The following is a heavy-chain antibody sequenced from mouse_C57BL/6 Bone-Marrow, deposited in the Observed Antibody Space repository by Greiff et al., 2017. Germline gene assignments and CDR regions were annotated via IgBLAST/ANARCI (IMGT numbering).Heavy chain of an antibody. CDR2: LYPGSGST. Sequence: QVQLKQPGAELVKPGASVKMSCKASGYTFTSYWITWVKQRPGQGLEWIGDLYPGSGSTNYNEKFKSKATLTVDTSSSTAYMQLSSLTSEDSAVYYGARAGYYRICAYGGQGTLVTVAA. J-gene: IGHJ3*01. CDR3: ARAGYYRICAY. CDR1: GYTFTSYW. V-gene: IGHV1-55*01. D-gene: IGHD2-14*01.